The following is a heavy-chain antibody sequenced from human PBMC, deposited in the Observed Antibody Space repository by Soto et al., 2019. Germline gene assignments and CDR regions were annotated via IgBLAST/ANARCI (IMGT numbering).Heavy chain of an antibody. V-gene: IGHV1-69*13. CDR3: ARDLPYYDFWSGPGWFDP. CDR1: GGTFSSYA. Sequence: ASVKVSCKASGGTFSSYAISWVRQAPGQGLEWMGGIIPIFGTANYAQKSQGRVTITADESTSTAYMELSSLRSEDKAVYYCARDLPYYDFWSGPGWFDPWGHGTPVTVSS. CDR2: IIPIFGTA. J-gene: IGHJ5*02. D-gene: IGHD3-3*01.